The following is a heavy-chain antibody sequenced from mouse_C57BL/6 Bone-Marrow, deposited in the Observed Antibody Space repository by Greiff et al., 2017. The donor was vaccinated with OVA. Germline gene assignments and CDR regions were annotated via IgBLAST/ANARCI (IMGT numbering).Heavy chain of an antibody. CDR2: IDPAIVTT. V-gene: IGHV14-3*01. Sequence: VQLRGSVAALVRPGASVKLSCTASGFLFINTYMHWVKQMPEQGLGWIGTIDPAIVTTKYAPQFQGKATMTAATSSNTAYLQLSSLSYEDTAVYCCARVNFGSSLYAMDYWGQGTSVTVSS. CDR1: GFLFINTY. D-gene: IGHD1-1*01. J-gene: IGHJ4*01. CDR3: ARVNFGSSLYAMDY.